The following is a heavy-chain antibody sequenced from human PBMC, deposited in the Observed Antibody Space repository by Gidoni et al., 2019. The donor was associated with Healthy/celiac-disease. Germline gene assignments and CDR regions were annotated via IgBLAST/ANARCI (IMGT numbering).Heavy chain of an antibody. J-gene: IGHJ6*02. D-gene: IGHD2-2*01. V-gene: IGHV3-23*01. CDR2: ISGSGGST. Sequence: EVQLLESGGGLVQPGGSLRLSCAASGFTFSSYAMSWVRQAPGKGLEWVSAISGSGGSTYYADSVKGRFTISRDNSKNTLYLQMNSLRAEDTAVYYCAKGGEYCSSTSCPEDYYYGMDVWGQGTTVTVSS. CDR1: GFTFSSYA. CDR3: AKGGEYCSSTSCPEDYYYGMDV.